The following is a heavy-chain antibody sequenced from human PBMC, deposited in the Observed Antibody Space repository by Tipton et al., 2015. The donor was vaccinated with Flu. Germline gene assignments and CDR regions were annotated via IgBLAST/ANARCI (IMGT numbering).Heavy chain of an antibody. CDR1: GFTFSSYA. CDR3: ARELVPLYGMDV. V-gene: IGHV3-30-3*01. D-gene: IGHD2-2*01. Sequence: LSLTCAASGFTFSSYAMHWVRQAPGKGLEWVAVISYDGSNKYYADSVKGRFTISRDNSKNTLYLQMNSLRAEDTAVYYCARELVPLYGMDVWGQGP. J-gene: IGHJ6*02. CDR2: ISYDGSNK.